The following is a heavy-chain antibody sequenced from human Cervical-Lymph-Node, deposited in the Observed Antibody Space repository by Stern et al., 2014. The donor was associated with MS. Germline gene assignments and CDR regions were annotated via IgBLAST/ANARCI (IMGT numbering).Heavy chain of an antibody. D-gene: IGHD5-24*01. J-gene: IGHJ3*02. CDR3: ARVERSADAFDI. V-gene: IGHV4-59*01. CDR1: GGSISSYY. CDR2: IYSGGGP. Sequence: QLQLQESGPGLVKPSETLSLTCTVSGGSISSYYWSWIRQPPGKGLEWIGDIYSGGGPNSNPPLKSGVTISVDTSKNQFSLKRSSVTAADTAVYYCARVERSADAFDIWGQGTMVTVSS.